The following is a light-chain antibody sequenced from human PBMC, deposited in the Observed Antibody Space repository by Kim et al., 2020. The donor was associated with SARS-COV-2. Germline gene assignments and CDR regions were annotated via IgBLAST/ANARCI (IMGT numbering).Light chain of an antibody. CDR2: GAS. CDR3: QQYGSSPRT. V-gene: IGKV3-20*01. J-gene: IGKJ2*01. Sequence: LSPAESATLSCRASQSVTSSYLAWYQQRPGQAPRLLIYGASSRATGIPDRFSGSGSGTDFTLTISRLEPEDFAVYYCQQYGSSPRTFGQGTKLEI. CDR1: QSVTSSY.